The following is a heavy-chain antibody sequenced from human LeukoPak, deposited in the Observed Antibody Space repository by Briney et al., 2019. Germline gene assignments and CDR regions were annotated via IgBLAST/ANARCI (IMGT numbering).Heavy chain of an antibody. D-gene: IGHD3-10*01. V-gene: IGHV3-23*01. CDR2: ISGSGGST. CDR3: AKLDFGFHFDY. J-gene: IGHJ4*02. Sequence: GGSLRLSCAASGFTFSSYAMSWVRQAPGKGLKWVSAISGSGGSTYYADSVKGRFTISRDNSKNTLYLQMNSLRTEDTAVYYCAKLDFGFHFDYWGQGTLVTVSS. CDR1: GFTFSSYA.